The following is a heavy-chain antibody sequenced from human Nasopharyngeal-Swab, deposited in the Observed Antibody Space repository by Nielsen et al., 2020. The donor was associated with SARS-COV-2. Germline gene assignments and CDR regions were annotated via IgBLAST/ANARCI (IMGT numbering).Heavy chain of an antibody. V-gene: IGHV4-4*02. D-gene: IGHD3-3*02. CDR2: IYHSGST. J-gene: IGHJ5*02. CDR3: ARVALGDNWFDP. CDR1: GGSISSSNW. Sequence: GSLRLSCAVSGGSISSSNWWSWVRQPPGKGLEWIGKIYHSGSTNYNPSLKSRVTISVDKSKNQFSLKLSSVTAADTAVYYCARVALGDNWFDPWGQGTLVTVSS.